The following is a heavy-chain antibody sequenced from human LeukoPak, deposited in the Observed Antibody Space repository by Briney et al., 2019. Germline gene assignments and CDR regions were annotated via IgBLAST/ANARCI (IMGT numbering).Heavy chain of an antibody. D-gene: IGHD2-2*01. CDR2: ISYDGSNK. V-gene: IGHV3-30*18. CDR3: AKDFRATPAAMLRDY. J-gene: IGHJ4*02. CDR1: GFTFSSYG. Sequence: GGSLRLSCAASGFTFSSYGMHWVRQAPGKGLEWVAVISYDGSNKYYADSVKGRFTISRDNSKNTLYLQMNSLRAEDTAVYYCAKDFRATPAAMLRDYWGQGTLVTVSS.